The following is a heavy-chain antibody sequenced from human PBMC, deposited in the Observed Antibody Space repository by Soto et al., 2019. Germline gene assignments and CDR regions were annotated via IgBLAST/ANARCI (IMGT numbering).Heavy chain of an antibody. D-gene: IGHD3-10*01. CDR2: ISGSGGST. CDR1: GFTFSSYA. J-gene: IGHJ3*02. CDR3: AKETGLLWFGELGDAFDI. Sequence: VGSLRLSCAASGFTFSSYAMSWVRQAPGKGLEWVSAISGSGGSTYYADSVKGRFTISRDNSKNTLYLQMNSLRAEDTAVYYCAKETGLLWFGELGDAFDIWGQGTMVTVSS. V-gene: IGHV3-23*01.